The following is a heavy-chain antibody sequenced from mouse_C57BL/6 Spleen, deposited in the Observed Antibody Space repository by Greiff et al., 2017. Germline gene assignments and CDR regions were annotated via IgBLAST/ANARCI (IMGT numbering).Heavy chain of an antibody. CDR2: FHPYNDDT. CDR3: ARRVGVVCDWYVDV. D-gene: IGHD1-1*01. Sequence: VQLQESGAELVKPGASVKMSCKASGYTFTTYPIEWMKQNHGKSLEWIGNFHPYNDDTKYNEKFKGKATLTVEKSSSTVDLELSRLTSDDSAVYYCARRVGVVCDWYVDVGGTGTTVTVSS. J-gene: IGHJ1*03. V-gene: IGHV1-47*01. CDR1: GYTFTTYP.